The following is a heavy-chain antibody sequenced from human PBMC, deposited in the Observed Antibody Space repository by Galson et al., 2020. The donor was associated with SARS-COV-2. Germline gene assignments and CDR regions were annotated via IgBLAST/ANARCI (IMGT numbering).Heavy chain of an antibody. J-gene: IGHJ5*02. V-gene: IGHV4-39*01. CDR2: MYYSGNT. CDR1: GGSISTTSYY. D-gene: IGHD6-13*01. Sequence: SETLSLTCIVSGGSISTTSYYWGWIRQPPGKGLEWIGSMYYSGNTYYNPSLKSRVTISADTSKNQFSVKLSSVTAADTAVYYCARQTRSNRWYFNWFDPWGQGTLVTVSS. CDR3: ARQTRSNRWYFNWFDP.